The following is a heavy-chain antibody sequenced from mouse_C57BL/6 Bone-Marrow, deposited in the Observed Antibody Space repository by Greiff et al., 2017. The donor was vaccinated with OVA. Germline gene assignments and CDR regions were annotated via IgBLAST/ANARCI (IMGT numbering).Heavy chain of an antibody. CDR3: ARFPYSNYEDWFAY. V-gene: IGHV14-2*01. D-gene: IGHD2-5*01. CDR2: IDPEDGET. J-gene: IGHJ3*01. Sequence: VQLQQSGAELVKPGASVKLSCTASGFNIKDYYMHWVKQRTEQGLEWIGRIDPEDGETKYAPKFQGKATITADTSSNTAYLQRSSLTSEDTAVYYCARFPYSNYEDWFAYWGQGTLVTVSA. CDR1: GFNIKDYY.